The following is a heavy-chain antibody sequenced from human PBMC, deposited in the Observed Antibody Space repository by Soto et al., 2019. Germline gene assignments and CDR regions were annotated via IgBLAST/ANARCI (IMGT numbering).Heavy chain of an antibody. CDR3: ARTAPMDAGDKYYYDF. J-gene: IGHJ4*02. CDR1: GGTFSTFG. CDR2: FIPFFGTA. D-gene: IGHD3-16*01. Sequence: QVQLVQSGAEVKKTGSSVKVSCKTSGGTFSTFGISWVRQAPGQGLEWMGGFIPFFGTAEYSQKFEDRITITADESTNKVYMDLRSLTSEDTAIYYCARTAPMDAGDKYYYDFWGQGALVTVSS. V-gene: IGHV1-69*01.